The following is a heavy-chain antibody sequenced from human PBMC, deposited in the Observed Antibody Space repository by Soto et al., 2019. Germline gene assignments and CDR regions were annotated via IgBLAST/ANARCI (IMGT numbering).Heavy chain of an antibody. CDR2: ISGSGGST. V-gene: IGHV3-23*01. J-gene: IGHJ4*02. Sequence: GGSLRLSCAASGFTFSSYAMSWVRQAPGKGLEWVSAISGSGGSTYYADSVKGRFTISRDNSKNTLYLQMNSLRAEDTAVYYCATQAPYDSSGYYYLLFDYWGQGTLVTVSS. CDR3: ATQAPYDSSGYYYLLFDY. CDR1: GFTFSSYA. D-gene: IGHD3-22*01.